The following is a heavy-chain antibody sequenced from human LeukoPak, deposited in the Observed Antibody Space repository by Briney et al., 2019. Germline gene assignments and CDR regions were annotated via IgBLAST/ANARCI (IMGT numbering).Heavy chain of an antibody. CDR1: GFTFSSYG. CDR3: AKEAWGITMIVVGSGAFDI. V-gene: IGHV3-33*06. J-gene: IGHJ3*02. CDR2: IWYDGSNK. Sequence: PGRSLRLSCAASGFTFSSYGMHWVRQAPGKGLEWVAVIWYDGSNKYYADSVKGRFTISRDNSKNTLYLQMNSLRAEDTAVYYCAKEAWGITMIVVGSGAFDIWGQGTMVTVSS. D-gene: IGHD3-22*01.